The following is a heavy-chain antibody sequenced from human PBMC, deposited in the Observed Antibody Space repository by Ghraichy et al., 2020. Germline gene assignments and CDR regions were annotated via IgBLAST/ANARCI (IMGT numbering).Heavy chain of an antibody. V-gene: IGHV3-53*01. CDR2: IYSGGST. D-gene: IGHD6-6*01. Sequence: GGSLRLSCAASGFTVSSNYMSWVRQAPGKGLEWVSVIYSGGSTYYADSVKGRFTISRDNSKNTLYLQMNSLRAEDTAVYYCASLEYSSSPRDYWGQGTLVTVSS. CDR1: GFTVSSNY. CDR3: ASLEYSSSPRDY. J-gene: IGHJ4*02.